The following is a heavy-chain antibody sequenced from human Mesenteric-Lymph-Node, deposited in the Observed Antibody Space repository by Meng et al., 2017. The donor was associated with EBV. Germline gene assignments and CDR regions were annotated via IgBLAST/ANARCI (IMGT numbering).Heavy chain of an antibody. V-gene: IGHV4-34*01. Sequence: VQLQHAGAGLLKPSETLSPTCVVYGGAFSGYYWSWIRQPPGKGLEWIGEINHSGSTNYNPSLKSRVTISVDTSKNQFSLKLSSVTAADTAVYYCARGPNYWYFDLWGRGTLVTVSS. CDR2: INHSGST. J-gene: IGHJ2*01. CDR1: GGAFSGYY. CDR3: ARGPNYWYFDL.